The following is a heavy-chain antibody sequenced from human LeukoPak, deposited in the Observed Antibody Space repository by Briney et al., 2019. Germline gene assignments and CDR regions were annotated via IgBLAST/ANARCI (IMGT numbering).Heavy chain of an antibody. Sequence: SETLSLTCTVSGGSISSYYWSWIRQPPGKGLEWIGYIYYSGSTNYHPSLKSRVTISVDTSKTQFSLKLSPVTAVGTAVYYCARLSVTVTSPGFDYWGQGTLVTVSS. CDR1: GGSISSYY. CDR3: ARLSVTVTSPGFDY. J-gene: IGHJ4*02. D-gene: IGHD4-17*01. V-gene: IGHV4-59*08. CDR2: IYYSGST.